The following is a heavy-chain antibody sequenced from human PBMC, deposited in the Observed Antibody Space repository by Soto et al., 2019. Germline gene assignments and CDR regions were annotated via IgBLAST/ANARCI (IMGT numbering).Heavy chain of an antibody. CDR2: IYYSGST. D-gene: IGHD1-1*01. Sequence: SETLSLTCTVSGGSISSGGYYWSWIRQHPGKGLEWIGYIYYSGSTNYNPSLKSRVTISVDTSKNQFSLRLSSVTAADTAVYYCARLERDAFDIWGQGTMVTVSS. V-gene: IGHV4-31*03. CDR1: GGSISSGGYY. CDR3: ARLERDAFDI. J-gene: IGHJ3*02.